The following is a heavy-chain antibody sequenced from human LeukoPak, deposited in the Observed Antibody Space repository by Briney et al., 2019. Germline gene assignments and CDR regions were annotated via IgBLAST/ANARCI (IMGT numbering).Heavy chain of an antibody. CDR3: ANVRYKYGKDY. Sequence: GGSLRLSCTASGFTFSSYAMSWVRQAPGKGLEWVSAISGSGGSTYYADSVKGRFTISRDNSKNTLYLQMNSLRAEDTAVYYCANVRYKYGKDYWGQGTLVTVSS. V-gene: IGHV3-23*01. J-gene: IGHJ4*02. D-gene: IGHD2/OR15-2a*01. CDR1: GFTFSSYA. CDR2: ISGSGGST.